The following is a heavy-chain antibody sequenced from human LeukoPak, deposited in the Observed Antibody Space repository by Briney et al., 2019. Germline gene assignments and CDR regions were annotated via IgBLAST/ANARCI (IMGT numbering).Heavy chain of an antibody. CDR2: ISSNGDNT. CDR3: VRGTGY. J-gene: IGHJ4*02. Sequence: PGGSLRLSCSVSGFTFSTYVMHWVRQAPGKGLEYVSAISSNGDNTYYADPAKGRFTISRDNSKNTLYLQMSSLRADDTAVYYCVRGTGYWGQGTLVTVSS. V-gene: IGHV3-64D*06. CDR1: GFTFSTYV.